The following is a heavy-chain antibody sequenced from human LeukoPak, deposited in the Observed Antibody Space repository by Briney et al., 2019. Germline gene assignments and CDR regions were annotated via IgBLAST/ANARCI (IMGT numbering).Heavy chain of an antibody. D-gene: IGHD3-9*01. Sequence: SETLSLTCSVSGGSISRTDYYWGWIRQPPGKGLEWIGEIYHSGSTNYNPSLKSRVTISVDKSKNQFSLKLSSVTAADTAVYYCAREPLRGAEAGYYPRGQGTLVTVSS. J-gene: IGHJ5*02. V-gene: IGHV4-39*07. CDR1: GGSISRTDYY. CDR2: IYHSGST. CDR3: AREPLRGAEAGYYP.